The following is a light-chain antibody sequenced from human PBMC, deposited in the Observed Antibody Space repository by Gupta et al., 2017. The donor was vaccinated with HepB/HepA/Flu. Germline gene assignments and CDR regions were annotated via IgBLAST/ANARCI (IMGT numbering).Light chain of an antibody. CDR1: QRISSY. Sequence: DIQMTQSPSSLSASVGDRVTITCRASQRISSYLNWYQQKPGKAPKLLIYAASSLQSGVPSRFSGSGSGTDFTLTISSLQPEDFAIYYCQQRDSTPFTFGPGTNVDIK. CDR3: QQRDSTPFT. V-gene: IGKV1-39*01. J-gene: IGKJ3*01. CDR2: AAS.